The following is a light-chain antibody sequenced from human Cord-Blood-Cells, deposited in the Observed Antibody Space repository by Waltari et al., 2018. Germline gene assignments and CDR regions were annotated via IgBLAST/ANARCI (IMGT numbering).Light chain of an antibody. CDR2: GAS. CDR3: QQYGSSPTWT. J-gene: IGKJ1*01. V-gene: IGKV3-20*01. CDR1: QSVSSSY. Sequence: ESVLTQHPGTLSLSPGERATLSCRAGQSVSSSYLAWYQQKPGQAPRLLIYGASSRATGIPDRFSGSGSGTDFTLTISRLEPEDFAVYYCQQYGSSPTWTFGQGTKVEIK.